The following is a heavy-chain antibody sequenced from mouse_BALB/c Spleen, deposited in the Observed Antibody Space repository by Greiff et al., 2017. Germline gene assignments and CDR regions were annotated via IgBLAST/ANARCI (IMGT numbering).Heavy chain of an antibody. V-gene: IGHV5-9-3*01. CDR1: GFTFSSYA. Sequence: EVQRVESGGGLVKPGGSLKLSCAASGFTFSSYAMSWVRQTPEKRLEWVATISSGGSYTYYPDSVKGRFTISRDNAKNTLYLQMSSLRSEDTAMFYCAGKGYYGNEYDFDYWGQGTTLTVSS. D-gene: IGHD2-1*01. CDR2: ISSGGSYT. J-gene: IGHJ2*01. CDR3: AGKGYYGNEYDFDY.